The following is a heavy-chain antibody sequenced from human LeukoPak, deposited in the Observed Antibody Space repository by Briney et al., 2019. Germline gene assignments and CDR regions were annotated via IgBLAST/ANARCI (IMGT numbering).Heavy chain of an antibody. CDR2: IYTSGST. D-gene: IGHD4-17*01. J-gene: IGHJ6*03. V-gene: IGHV4-4*07. Sequence: SETLSLTCTVSGGSISSYYWSWIRQPAGKGLEWIGRIYTSGSTNYNPSLKSRVTMSVDTSKNQFSLKLSSVTAADTAVYYCARRVVTVTRNYYYYYMDVWGKGTTVTVSS. CDR1: GGSISSYY. CDR3: ARRVVTVTRNYYYYYMDV.